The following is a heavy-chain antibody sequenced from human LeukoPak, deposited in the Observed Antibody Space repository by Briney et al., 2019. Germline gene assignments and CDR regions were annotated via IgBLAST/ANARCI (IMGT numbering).Heavy chain of an antibody. CDR1: GGSISSYY. V-gene: IGHV4-59*01. Sequence: PSETLSLTCTVSGGSISSYYWSWIRQPPGKGLEWIGYIYYSGSTNYNPSLKRRVTISVDTSKNQFSLKLSSVTAADTAVYYCARTYSSGWYGDAFDIWGQGTMVTVSS. D-gene: IGHD6-19*01. CDR3: ARTYSSGWYGDAFDI. J-gene: IGHJ3*02. CDR2: IYYSGST.